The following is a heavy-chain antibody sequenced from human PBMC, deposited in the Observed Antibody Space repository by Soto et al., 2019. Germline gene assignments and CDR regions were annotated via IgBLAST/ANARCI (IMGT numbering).Heavy chain of an antibody. Sequence: SETLSLTCTVSGGSISSGDYYWSWIRQPPGKGLEWIGYIYHSGSTYYNPSLKSRVTISVDRSKNQFSLKLSSVTAADTAVYYCARLQRYCISTSCYGENWFDPWGKGTRVTASS. CDR3: ARLQRYCISTSCYGENWFDP. CDR2: IYHSGST. V-gene: IGHV4-30-2*01. CDR1: GGSISSGDYY. J-gene: IGHJ5*02. D-gene: IGHD2-2*01.